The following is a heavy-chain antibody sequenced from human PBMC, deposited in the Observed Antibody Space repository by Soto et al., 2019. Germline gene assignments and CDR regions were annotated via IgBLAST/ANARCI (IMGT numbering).Heavy chain of an antibody. CDR3: AGDPDSHYNDSHASSYP. V-gene: IGHV1-69*08. Sequence: QVQLVQSGAEVKKPGSSVKVSCKASGGTFSTYTITWVRQAPGQGLEWMGRIIPIIGIINYAQKFQGRVTITEDKFMGTAYMELTRLRSDDTDVYYCAGDPDSHYNDSHASSYPWGQGTLVTVSS. J-gene: IGHJ5*02. CDR2: IIPIIGII. D-gene: IGHD3-22*01. CDR1: GGTFSTYT.